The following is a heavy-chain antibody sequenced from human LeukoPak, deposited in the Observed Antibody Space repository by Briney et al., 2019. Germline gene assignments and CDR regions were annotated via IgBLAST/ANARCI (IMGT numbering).Heavy chain of an antibody. J-gene: IGHJ3*01. CDR3: ARDLVATGSLDL. V-gene: IGHV3-7*01. CDR1: GFTFSTYW. D-gene: IGHD3-9*01. Sequence: GGSLRLSCAASGFTFSTYWMNWVRQAPGKGPEWLANIRQDGSQTHYVDSVKGRFTISRDNAKHSIYLQMNSLRAEDTAVYHCARDLVATGSLDLWGHGTMVTVSS. CDR2: IRQDGSQT.